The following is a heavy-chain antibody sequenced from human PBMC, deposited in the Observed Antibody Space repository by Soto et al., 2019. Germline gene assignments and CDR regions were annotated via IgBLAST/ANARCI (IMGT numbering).Heavy chain of an antibody. J-gene: IGHJ4*02. CDR2: ISSSGTYI. CDR1: AFPFSSVG. V-gene: IGHV3-21*01. D-gene: IGHD2-2*01. Sequence: GGSLRLSCAASAFPFSSVGLNWVRQAPGKGLEWVLSISSSGTYIFYADSVEGRFTISRDNTKNSVFLQLDSLRAEDSAVYFCTRGMQGRETYCSSISCPYYFDYWDQGSVVTVSS. CDR3: TRGMQGRETYCSSISCPYYFDY.